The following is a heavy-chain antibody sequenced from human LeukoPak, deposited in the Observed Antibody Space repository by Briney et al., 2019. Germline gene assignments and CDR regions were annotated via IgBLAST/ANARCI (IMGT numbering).Heavy chain of an antibody. CDR2: INHGGST. V-gene: IGHV4-38-2*02. J-gene: IGHJ4*02. CDR3: ARVGPNWGFKENFDF. CDR1: GYPISSVYY. D-gene: IGHD7-27*01. Sequence: SETLSLTCSVSGYPISSVYYWGWIRRPPGKGLEWIGSINHGGSTDYNPSLKSRVIMSIDTSKNHFSLKLTSVTAADTAVYYCARVGPNWGFKENFDFWGQGILVTVSS.